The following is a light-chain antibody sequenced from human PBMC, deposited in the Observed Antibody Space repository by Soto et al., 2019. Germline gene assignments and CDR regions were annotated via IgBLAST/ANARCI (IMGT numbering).Light chain of an antibody. V-gene: IGLV2-14*01. Sequence: QSVLTQPASVSVSPGQSITISCTGTSSDVGGYNYVSWYQQHPGKAPKLMIFEVSSRPPGVSNRFSGSKSGNTASLTISGLQAEDEADYYCSSYTSSSTYVFGTGTKVTV. J-gene: IGLJ1*01. CDR3: SSYTSSSTYV. CDR2: EVS. CDR1: SSDVGGYNY.